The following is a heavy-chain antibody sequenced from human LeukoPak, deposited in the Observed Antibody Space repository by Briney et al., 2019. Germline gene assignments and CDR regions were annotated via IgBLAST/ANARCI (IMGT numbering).Heavy chain of an antibody. J-gene: IGHJ6*03. Sequence: ASVKVSCKASGYTFTGYYIHWVREAPGQGLEWRGWINPNSGGTKFAQKFQGRVTMTRHTSISTAYMELSRLRSDDTAVYYCAYRGGYYYYYMDVWGKGTTVTVSS. CDR2: INPNSGGT. CDR3: AYRGGYYYYYMDV. D-gene: IGHD1-14*01. CDR1: GYTFTGYY. V-gene: IGHV1-2*02.